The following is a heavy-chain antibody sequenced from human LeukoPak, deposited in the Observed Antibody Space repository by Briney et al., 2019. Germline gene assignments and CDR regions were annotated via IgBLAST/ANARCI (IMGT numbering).Heavy chain of an antibody. D-gene: IGHD2-15*01. Sequence: PGGSLRLSCAASGFTFSSYGMHWVRQAPGKGLEWVAVISYDGSNKYYADSVKGRFTISRDNSKNTLYLQMNSLRAEDTAVYYCAKEGDWYCSGGSCAVDYWGQGTLVTVSS. J-gene: IGHJ4*02. CDR2: ISYDGSNK. CDR3: AKEGDWYCSGGSCAVDY. V-gene: IGHV3-30*18. CDR1: GFTFSSYG.